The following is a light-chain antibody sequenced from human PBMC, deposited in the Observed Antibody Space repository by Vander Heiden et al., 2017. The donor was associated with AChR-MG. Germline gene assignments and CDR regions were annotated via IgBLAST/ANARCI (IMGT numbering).Light chain of an antibody. J-gene: IGKJ1*01. V-gene: IGKV1-39*01. Sequence: DSHMTHSPSSQPASVAGRVTITRRPSQTISSYLIRYQQKAGNAPNPLTPPASSFKSRVPTRCGSSGAGEDFTLTISSLQPEDFATYCYQQSYRAPQTFGQGTKVEIK. CDR1: QTISSY. CDR2: PAS. CDR3: QQSYRAPQT.